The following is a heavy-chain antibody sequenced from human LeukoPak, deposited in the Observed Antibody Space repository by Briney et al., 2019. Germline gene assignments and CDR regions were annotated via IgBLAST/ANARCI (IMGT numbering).Heavy chain of an antibody. V-gene: IGHV4-39*01. Sequence: PSETLSLTCTVSGVSISSSRYYWGWVRQPPGKGLEWIGSFYNSGYTYYNPSLKNRVTISVDTSKNQFSLKLSSLTAADTAVYYSARFPAVTGGFDYWGQGTLVTVSS. J-gene: IGHJ4*02. CDR2: FYNSGYT. D-gene: IGHD6-19*01. CDR3: ARFPAVTGGFDY. CDR1: GVSISSSRYY.